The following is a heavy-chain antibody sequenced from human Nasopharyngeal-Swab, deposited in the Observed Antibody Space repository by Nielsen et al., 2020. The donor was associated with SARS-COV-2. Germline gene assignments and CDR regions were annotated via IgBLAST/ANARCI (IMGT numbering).Heavy chain of an antibody. CDR1: GVSINHYY. CDR2: IFYSGTS. J-gene: IGHJ5*02. D-gene: IGHD3-10*01. CDR3: ARQSQYGSGSHRFDP. V-gene: IGHV4-59*08. Sequence: SETLSLTCSVSGVSINHYYWSWIRQAPGKGLEWIAYIFYSGTSNYNPSLKSRATVSLDTSKNHVSLKLRSVTAADTAVYYCARQSQYGSGSHRFDPWGQGTQVTVAS.